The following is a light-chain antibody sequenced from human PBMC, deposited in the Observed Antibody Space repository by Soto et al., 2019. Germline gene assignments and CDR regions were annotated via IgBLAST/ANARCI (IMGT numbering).Light chain of an antibody. Sequence: EIVLTQSPGTLSLSPGERATLSCRASRTVNNNYLAWYQQKPGQSPRLLMYHASIRATDIPVRFSGSGSGTDFTLTITSLEPEDFAVYFCQQYGDSPLTFGPGTQVDLK. CDR3: QQYGDSPLT. V-gene: IGKV3-20*01. CDR1: RTVNNNY. J-gene: IGKJ3*01. CDR2: HAS.